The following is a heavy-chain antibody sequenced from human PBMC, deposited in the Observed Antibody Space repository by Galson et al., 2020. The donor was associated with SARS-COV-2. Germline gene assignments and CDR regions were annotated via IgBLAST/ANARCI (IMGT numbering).Heavy chain of an antibody. CDR2: ISSTSSYI. V-gene: IGHV3-21*01. CDR3: ARSDTSGWNDAYWFDS. J-gene: IGHJ5*01. D-gene: IGHD6-19*01. Sequence: GESLKISCVGSGFTFSSYSMNWVRQAPGKGLEWVASISSTSSYIYYADSLKGRFTISRDNGKNSLYLQMNSLRAEDTAVYYCARSDTSGWNDAYWFDSWGQGTLVTASS. CDR1: GFTFSSYS.